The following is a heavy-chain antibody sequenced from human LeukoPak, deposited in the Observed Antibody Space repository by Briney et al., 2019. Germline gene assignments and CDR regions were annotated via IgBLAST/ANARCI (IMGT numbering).Heavy chain of an antibody. CDR3: ARSNYLDY. D-gene: IGHD2/OR15-2a*01. V-gene: IGHV3-53*01. CDR1: GFTFSSNY. Sequence: PGGSLRLSCAASGFTFSSNYMNWVRQAPGKGLEWVSIIYSGGSTYYADSVKGRFKISRDNSKNTLYLQMNSLRAEDSAVYYCARSNYLDYWGQGTLVTVSS. J-gene: IGHJ4*02. CDR2: IYSGGST.